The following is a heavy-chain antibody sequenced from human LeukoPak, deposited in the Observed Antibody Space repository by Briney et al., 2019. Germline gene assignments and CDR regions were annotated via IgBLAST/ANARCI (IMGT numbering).Heavy chain of an antibody. D-gene: IGHD6-6*01. J-gene: IGHJ4*02. V-gene: IGHV3-7*01. CDR1: GFTFSSYA. CDR3: ARGGNSSWDY. Sequence: GGSLRLSCAASGFTFSSYAMTWVRQAPGKGLEWVANIKPDGTEKYYVNSLKGRFTISRDNAKNSLYLQMNSLRVEDTAVYYCARGGNSSWDYWGQGALVTVSS. CDR2: IKPDGTEK.